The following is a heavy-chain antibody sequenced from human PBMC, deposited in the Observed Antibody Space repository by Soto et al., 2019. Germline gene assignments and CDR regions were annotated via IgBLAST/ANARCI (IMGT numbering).Heavy chain of an antibody. CDR1: GGTFSSYA. J-gene: IGHJ3*02. CDR3: ARIAPPGCSSTSCYIDAFDI. CDR2: IIPILGIA. D-gene: IGHD2-2*02. Sequence: ASVKVSCKASGGTFSSYAISWVRQAPGQGLEWMGGIIPILGIANYAQKFQRRVTITADKSTSTAYMELSSLRSEDTAVYYCARIAPPGCSSTSCYIDAFDIWGQGTMVTVSS. V-gene: IGHV1-69*10.